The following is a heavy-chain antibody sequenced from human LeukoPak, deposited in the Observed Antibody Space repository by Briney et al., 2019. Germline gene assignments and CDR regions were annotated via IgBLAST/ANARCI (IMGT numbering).Heavy chain of an antibody. CDR3: ARSRGHSYGDFDY. Sequence: NPSETLSLTCSVSGVSITSNYWSSIRQPPGKRLEWLGYTHHSGATSYNPSLKSRSTMSLDTSNNQFSLKLSSVSAADTAVDYCARSRGHSYGDFDYWGQGNLVTVSS. V-gene: IGHV4-59*01. J-gene: IGHJ4*02. D-gene: IGHD5-18*01. CDR1: GVSITSNY. CDR2: THHSGAT.